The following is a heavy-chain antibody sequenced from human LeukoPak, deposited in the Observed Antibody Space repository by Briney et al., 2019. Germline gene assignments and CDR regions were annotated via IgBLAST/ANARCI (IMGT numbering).Heavy chain of an antibody. D-gene: IGHD2-21*02. Sequence: GGSLRLSCAASGFTVGGNYMSWVRQAPGKGLEWVSVIYSGGSTYYADSVKGRFTISRDNSKNTLYLQMNSLRAEDTAVYYCAREYWHAAYCGGDCRWGQGTLVTVSS. CDR2: IYSGGST. CDR1: GFTVGGNY. CDR3: AREYWHAAYCGGDCR. J-gene: IGHJ4*02. V-gene: IGHV3-66*01.